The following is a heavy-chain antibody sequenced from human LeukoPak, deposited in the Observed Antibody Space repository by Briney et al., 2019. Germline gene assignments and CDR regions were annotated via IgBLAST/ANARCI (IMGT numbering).Heavy chain of an antibody. CDR1: GFTVSSNY. CDR3: ARGPYIYGSRVGDY. CDR2: ISTSGSTI. V-gene: IGHV3-11*04. J-gene: IGHJ4*02. D-gene: IGHD5-18*01. Sequence: PGGSLRLSCAASGFTVSSNYMSWVRQAPGKGLEWVSYISTSGSTIYYGDSVKGRFTISRDNAKNSLYLQMNSLRAEDTAVYYCARGPYIYGSRVGDYWGQGTLVTVSS.